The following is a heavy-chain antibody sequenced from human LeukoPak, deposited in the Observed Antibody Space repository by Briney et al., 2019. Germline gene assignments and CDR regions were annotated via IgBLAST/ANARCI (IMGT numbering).Heavy chain of an antibody. CDR2: IIPIFGTA. J-gene: IGHJ4*02. CDR3: AILPYDYVWGSYRLYYFDY. CDR1: GGTFSSYA. V-gene: IGHV1-69*05. Sequence: SVKVSCKASGGTFSSYAISWVRQAPGQGLEWMGEIIPIFGTANYAQKFQGRVTITTDESTSTAYMELSSLRSEDTAVYYCAILPYDYVWGSYRLYYFDYWGQGTLVTVSS. D-gene: IGHD3-16*02.